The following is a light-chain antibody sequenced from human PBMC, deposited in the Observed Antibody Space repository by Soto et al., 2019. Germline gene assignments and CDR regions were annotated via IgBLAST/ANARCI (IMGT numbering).Light chain of an antibody. CDR3: LQYNTYPWT. Sequence: DIQMTQSPSSLSASVGDRVTITCRSSQGITNDLGWYQQKAGKVPKRLIYLASNLQSGVPSRFSGSGSGTEFTLTISSLQPEDFATYYCLQYNTYPWTFGQGTKVEIK. CDR1: QGITND. J-gene: IGKJ1*01. V-gene: IGKV1-17*01. CDR2: LAS.